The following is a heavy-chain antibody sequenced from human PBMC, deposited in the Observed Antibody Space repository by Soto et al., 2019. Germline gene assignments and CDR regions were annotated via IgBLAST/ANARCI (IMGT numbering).Heavy chain of an antibody. CDR1: GGSISSDDYY. CDR2: IYYSGST. Sequence: QVQLQESGPGLVKPSQTLSLTCTVSGGSISSDDYYWSWIRQPPGKGLEWIVYIYYSGSTYYNPSLKSRVTISVDTSKNQFSLKLSSVTAADTAVYYCASGRDAVYVALDLWGQGTMVTVSS. V-gene: IGHV4-30-4*01. D-gene: IGHD1-20*01. J-gene: IGHJ3*01. CDR3: ASGRDAVYVALDL.